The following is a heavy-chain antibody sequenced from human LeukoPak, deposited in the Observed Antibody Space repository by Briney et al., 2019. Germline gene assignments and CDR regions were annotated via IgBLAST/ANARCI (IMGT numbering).Heavy chain of an antibody. D-gene: IGHD3-16*01. V-gene: IGHV3-30*02. J-gene: IGHJ4*02. CDR1: GFTFSTYG. CDR2: IRYDGSNK. CDR3: AKIVTGGAPFDY. Sequence: PGGSLRLSCAASGFTFSTYGMNWVRQAPGKGLEWVAFIRYDGSNKYYADSVKGRFTISRDNSKNTLYLQMNSLRAEDTAVYYCAKIVTGGAPFDYWGQGTLVTVSS.